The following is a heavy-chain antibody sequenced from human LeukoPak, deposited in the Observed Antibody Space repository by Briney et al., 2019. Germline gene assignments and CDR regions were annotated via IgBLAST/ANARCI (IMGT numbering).Heavy chain of an antibody. CDR2: MNPNSGNT. J-gene: IGHJ4*02. V-gene: IGHV1-8*01. D-gene: IGHD3-16*02. CDR3: ARGALKSYYDYVWGSYRHRFDY. CDR1: GYTFTSYD. Sequence: ASVKVSCKASGYTFTSYDINWVRQATGQGLEWMGWMNPNSGNTGYAQKFQGRVTMTRNTSISTAYMELSSLRSEDTAVYYCARGALKSYYDYVWGSYRHRFDYWGPGTLVTVSS.